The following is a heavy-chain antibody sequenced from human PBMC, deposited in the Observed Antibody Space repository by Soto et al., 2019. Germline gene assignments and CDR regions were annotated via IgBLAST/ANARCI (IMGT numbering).Heavy chain of an antibody. J-gene: IGHJ6*03. CDR2: VSNSGSNT. Sequence: EVQLLESGGGLVQPGGSLRLSCAASGFTFSNYVMSWVRQAPGKGLEWVSSVSNSGSNTYYAESVKGRVTISRDNSNNTLYLQMNSLRAEDTALYYCARRGRTLPHYSYYMDVWGKGTTVTVSS. V-gene: IGHV3-23*01. CDR3: ARRGRTLPHYSYYMDV. CDR1: GFTFSNYV.